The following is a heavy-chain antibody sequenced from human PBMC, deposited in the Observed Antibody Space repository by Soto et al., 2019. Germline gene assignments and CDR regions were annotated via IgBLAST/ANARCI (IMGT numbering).Heavy chain of an antibody. D-gene: IGHD3-10*01. J-gene: IGHJ4*02. CDR3: AREYGSGSLFDY. CDR2: IKQDGSEK. Sequence: EVQLVESGGGLVQPGGSLRLSCAASGFTFSNYWMSWVRQAPGKGLEGVADIKQDGSEKYYVESVKGRLTISRDNAKNSLDLQMNSLRAEDTAVYYCAREYGSGSLFDYWGQGTLVTVSS. CDR1: GFTFSNYW. V-gene: IGHV3-7*04.